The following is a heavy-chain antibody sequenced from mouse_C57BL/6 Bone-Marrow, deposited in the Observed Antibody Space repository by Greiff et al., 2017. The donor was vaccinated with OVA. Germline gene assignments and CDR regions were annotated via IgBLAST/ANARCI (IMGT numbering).Heavy chain of an antibody. CDR1: GFTFSDYY. J-gene: IGHJ4*01. V-gene: IGHV5-12*01. D-gene: IGHD3-3*01. CDR2: ISNGGGST. Sequence: EVQLVESGGGLVQPGGSLKLSCAASGFTFSDYYMYWVRQTPEKRLEWVAYISNGGGSTYYPDTVKGRFTISRDNAKNTLYLQMSRLKSEDTAMYYCARQGDLYYAMDYWGQGTSVTVSS. CDR3: ARQGDLYYAMDY.